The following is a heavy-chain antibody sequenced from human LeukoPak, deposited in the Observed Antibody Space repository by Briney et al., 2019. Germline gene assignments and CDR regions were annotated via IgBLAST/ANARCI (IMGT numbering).Heavy chain of an antibody. J-gene: IGHJ3*02. V-gene: IGHV4-31*03. CDR2: IYYSGST. D-gene: IGHD4-17*01. CDR1: GGSISSGGYY. Sequence: SETLSLTCTVSGGSISSGGYYWSWLRQHPGTGLEWIGYIYYSGSTYYNPSLKSRVTISVDTSKNQFSLKLSSVTAADTAVYYCARSTTVVDAFDIWGQGTMVTVSS. CDR3: ARSTTVVDAFDI.